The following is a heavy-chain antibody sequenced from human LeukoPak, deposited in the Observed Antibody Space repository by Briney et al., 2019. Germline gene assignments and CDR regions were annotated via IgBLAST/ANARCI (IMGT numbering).Heavy chain of an antibody. J-gene: IGHJ5*02. CDR3: ATSYSSSFWFDP. Sequence: GASVKVSCEVSGYTLTELSMHWVRQAPGKGLEWMGGFDPEDGETIYAQKFQGRVTMTEDTSTDTAYMELSSLRSEDTAVYYCATSYSSSFWFDPWGQGTLVTVSS. CDR2: FDPEDGET. D-gene: IGHD6-6*01. V-gene: IGHV1-24*01. CDR1: GYTLTELS.